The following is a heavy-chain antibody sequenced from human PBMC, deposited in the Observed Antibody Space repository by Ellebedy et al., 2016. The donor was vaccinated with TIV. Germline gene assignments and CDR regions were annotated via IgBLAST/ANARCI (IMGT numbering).Heavy chain of an antibody. D-gene: IGHD3-16*01. V-gene: IGHV3-30-3*01. CDR2: IAYDGSNK. Sequence: GESLKISCAAPGFTFSSYAMHWVRQAPGKGLEWVGVIAYDGSNKYYADSVKGRFTISRDNSKNTLYLQMNSLRAEDTAVYYCARDDGLRRREFDYWGQGTLVTVSS. CDR1: GFTFSSYA. CDR3: ARDDGLRRREFDY. J-gene: IGHJ4*02.